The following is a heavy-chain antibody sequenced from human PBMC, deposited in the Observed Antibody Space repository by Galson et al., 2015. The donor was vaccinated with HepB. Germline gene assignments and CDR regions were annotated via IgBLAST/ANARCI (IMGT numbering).Heavy chain of an antibody. J-gene: IGHJ4*02. D-gene: IGHD5-24*01. CDR2: ISYDGSNK. CDR1: GFTFSSYA. CDR3: ARVRFDGYKLFDY. Sequence: SLRLSCAASGFTFSSYAMHWVRQAPGKGLEWVAVISYDGSNKYYGDSVKGRFIISRDNSKNTLYLQMNSLRAEDTAVYYCARVRFDGYKLFDYWGQGTLVTVSS. V-gene: IGHV3-30*04.